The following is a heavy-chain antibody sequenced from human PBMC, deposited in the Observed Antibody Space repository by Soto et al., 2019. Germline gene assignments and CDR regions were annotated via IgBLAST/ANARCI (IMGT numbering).Heavy chain of an antibody. CDR2: VRGGGDLT. CDR1: GFTFSNYA. CDR3: AREGTYCSSTSCYVNYYYYMDV. J-gene: IGHJ6*03. V-gene: IGHV3-23*01. Sequence: PGGSLRLSCAASGFTFSNYAMSWVRQAPGKGLEWITSVRGGGDLTYYADSVKGRFTISRDNSQNTISLQMHGLRAEDSAIYYCAREGTYCSSTSCYVNYYYYMDVWGKGTTVTVSS. D-gene: IGHD2-2*01.